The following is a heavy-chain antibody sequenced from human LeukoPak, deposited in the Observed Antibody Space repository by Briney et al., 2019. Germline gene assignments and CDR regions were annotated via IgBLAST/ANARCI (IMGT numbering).Heavy chain of an antibody. CDR3: AKDSGSYYENAFDI. D-gene: IGHD1-26*01. CDR2: ISSSSSYI. J-gene: IGHJ3*02. CDR1: GFTFSSYS. Sequence: GGSLRLSCAASGFTFSSYSMNWVRQAPGKGLEWVSSISSSSSYIYYADSVKGRFTISRDNAKNSLYLQMNSLRAEDMALYYCAKDSGSYYENAFDIWGQGTMVTVSS. V-gene: IGHV3-21*04.